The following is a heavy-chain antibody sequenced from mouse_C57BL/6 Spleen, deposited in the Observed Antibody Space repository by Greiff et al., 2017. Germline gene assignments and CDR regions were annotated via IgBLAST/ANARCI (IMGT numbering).Heavy chain of an antibody. D-gene: IGHD2-2*01. Sequence: VHLVESGAELARPGASVKLSCKASGYTFTSYGISWVKQRTGQGLEWIGEIYPSSGNTDYNEKFKGKATLTADKSSSTAYMELRSLTSEDSAVYFCARSNGYYWYFDVWGTGTTVTVSS. J-gene: IGHJ1*03. CDR1: GYTFTSYG. CDR3: ARSNGYYWYFDV. CDR2: IYPSSGNT. V-gene: IGHV1-81*01.